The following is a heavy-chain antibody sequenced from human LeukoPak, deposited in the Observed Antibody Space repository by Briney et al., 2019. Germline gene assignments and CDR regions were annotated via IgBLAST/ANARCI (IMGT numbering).Heavy chain of an antibody. J-gene: IGHJ5*02. V-gene: IGHV4-38-2*02. Sequence: PSETLSLTCTVSGYSISINYYWGWIRQSPGKGLEWIGTISHSGSTYYNPSLKSRVTISLDTSKNQFSLKLGSVTAADTAVYFCARAIGYTNGQNWFDPWGQGTLVTVSS. CDR2: ISHSGST. CDR1: GYSISINYY. CDR3: ARAIGYTNGQNWFDP. D-gene: IGHD6-25*01.